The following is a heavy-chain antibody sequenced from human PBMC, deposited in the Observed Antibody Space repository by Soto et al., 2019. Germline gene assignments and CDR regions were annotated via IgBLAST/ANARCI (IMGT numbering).Heavy chain of an antibody. J-gene: IGHJ6*02. Sequence: ASVKVSCKASGRTYGTYGISWVRQAPGQGLEWMGGIAPFFGTPDYAENLQGRVTITADESTSTAYMELSSLRSGETAVYYCERANQEAMITNYSAAMDGWGQGTSATV. CDR1: GRTYGTYG. CDR2: IAPFFGTP. CDR3: ERANQEAMITNYSAAMDG. V-gene: IGHV1-69*13. D-gene: IGHD3-16*01.